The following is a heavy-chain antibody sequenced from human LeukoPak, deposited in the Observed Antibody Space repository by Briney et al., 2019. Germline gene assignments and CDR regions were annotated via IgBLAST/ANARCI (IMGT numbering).Heavy chain of an antibody. CDR2: INHSGST. Sequence: SETLSLTCAVYGGSFSGYYWSWIRQPPGKGLEWIGEINHSGSTNYNPSLKSRVSISVDTSKNQFSLKLSSVTAADTAFYYCARGLVVIKGSFDYWGQGTLVTVSS. CDR3: ARGLVVIKGSFDY. CDR1: GGSFSGYY. J-gene: IGHJ4*02. D-gene: IGHD3-22*01. V-gene: IGHV4-34*01.